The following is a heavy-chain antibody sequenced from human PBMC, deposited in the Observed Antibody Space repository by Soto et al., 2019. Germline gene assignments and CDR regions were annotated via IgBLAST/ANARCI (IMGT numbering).Heavy chain of an antibody. CDR2: IYYSGST. V-gene: IGHV4-31*03. CDR1: GGSISSGGYY. Sequence: QVQLQESGPGLVKPSQTLSLTCTVSGGSISSGGYYWSWIRQHPGKGLEWIGYIYYSGSTYYNPSLKSRVTISLDTSKNQCSLKLSSVTAADTAVYYCARVRYCSGGSCYPRFDPWGQGTLVTVSS. D-gene: IGHD2-15*01. CDR3: ARVRYCSGGSCYPRFDP. J-gene: IGHJ5*02.